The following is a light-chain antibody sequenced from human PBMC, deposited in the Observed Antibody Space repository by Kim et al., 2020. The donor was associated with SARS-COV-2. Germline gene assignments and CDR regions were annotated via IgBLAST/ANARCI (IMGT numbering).Light chain of an antibody. J-gene: IGKJ3*01. CDR1: QSLVHSDGNTY. V-gene: IGKV2-30*02. Sequence: DVVMTQSPLSLPVTLGQPASISCKSSQSLVHSDGNTYFTWFQQRPGQSPRRLIYRVSNRDSGVPDRFSGSGSGTDYRLKISRVEAEDVGVYYCMQGTHWPFTFGPGTKVDIK. CDR3: MQGTHWPFT. CDR2: RVS.